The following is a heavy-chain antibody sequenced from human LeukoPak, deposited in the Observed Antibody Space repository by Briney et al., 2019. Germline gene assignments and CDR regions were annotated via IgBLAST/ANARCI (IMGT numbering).Heavy chain of an antibody. V-gene: IGHV6-1*01. D-gene: IGHD3-10*01. CDR1: GDSVSSNSAA. CDR3: AKGRWALFDC. J-gene: IGHJ4*02. Sequence: SQTLSLTCDISGDSVSSNSAAWNWIRQSPSRGLEWLGRTYYRSKWYNDYAISVKSRMTINADTSKNQFPLQLNSVAPGDTAVYYCAKGRWALFDCWGQGTLVIVSS. CDR2: TYYRSKWYN.